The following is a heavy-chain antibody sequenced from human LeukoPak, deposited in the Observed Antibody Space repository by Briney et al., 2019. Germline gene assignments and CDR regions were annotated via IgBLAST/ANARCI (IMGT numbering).Heavy chain of an antibody. J-gene: IGHJ4*02. CDR2: INPNNGGT. V-gene: IGHV1-2*02. CDR1: GYTFTGYY. D-gene: IGHD2-2*02. CDR3: ARTESKCTSTSCYTEDY. Sequence: ASVKVSCKASGYTFTGYYMHWVRQAPGQGLEWMGWINPNNGGTNYAQKFQGGVTMTRDTSIGTAYMELSRLRSDDTAVYYCARTESKCTSTSCYTEDYWGQGTLVTVSS.